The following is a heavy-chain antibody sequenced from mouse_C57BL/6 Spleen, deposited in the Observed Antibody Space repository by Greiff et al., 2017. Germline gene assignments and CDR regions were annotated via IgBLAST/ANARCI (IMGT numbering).Heavy chain of an antibody. Sequence: QVHVKQPGAELVKPGASVKMSCKASGYTFTSYWITWVKQRPGQGLEWIGDIYPGSGSTNYNEKFKSKATLTVDTSSSTAYMQLSSLTSEDSAVYYCARETYDGSDYWGQGTTLTVSS. CDR1: GYTFTSYW. CDR2: IYPGSGST. D-gene: IGHD2-3*01. V-gene: IGHV1-55*01. CDR3: ARETYDGSDY. J-gene: IGHJ2*01.